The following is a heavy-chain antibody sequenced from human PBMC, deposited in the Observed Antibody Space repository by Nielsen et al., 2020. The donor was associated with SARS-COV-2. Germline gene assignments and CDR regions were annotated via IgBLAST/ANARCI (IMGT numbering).Heavy chain of an antibody. Sequence: GESLKISCAASGFTFSSYSMNWVRQAPGKGLEWVSYISSSSSTIYYADSVKGRFTISRDNAKNSLYLQMNSLRDEDTAVYYCARDPIVNMGYWGQGTLVTVSS. J-gene: IGHJ4*02. V-gene: IGHV3-48*02. CDR1: GFTFSSYS. D-gene: IGHD1-26*01. CDR3: ARDPIVNMGY. CDR2: ISSSSSTI.